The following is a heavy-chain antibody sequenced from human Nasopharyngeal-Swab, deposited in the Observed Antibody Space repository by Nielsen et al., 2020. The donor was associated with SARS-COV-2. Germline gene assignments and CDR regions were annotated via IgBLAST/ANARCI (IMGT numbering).Heavy chain of an antibody. CDR2: ISSSGSTI. D-gene: IGHD6-6*01. V-gene: IGHV3-11*01. Sequence: RQAPGKGLEWVSYISSSGSTIYYADSVKGRFTISRDNAKNSLYLQMNRLRAEDTAVYYCARDGYSSSSSYYYYYGMDVWGQGTTVTVSS. CDR3: ARDGYSSSSSYYYYYGMDV. J-gene: IGHJ6*02.